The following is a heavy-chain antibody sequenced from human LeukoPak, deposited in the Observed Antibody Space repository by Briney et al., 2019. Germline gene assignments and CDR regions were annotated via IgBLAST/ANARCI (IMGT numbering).Heavy chain of an antibody. V-gene: IGHV4-59*01. J-gene: IGHJ6*03. Sequence: SETLSLTCSVSSDSINTYYWTWIRQPPEKGLEWIGYISYSGSTNYNPSLNGRVSISRDTTNNLFSLRLRSVTAADTAVYFCARGRVSSSTWYSTYYYYFYMDVWGKGTTVTVSS. CDR3: ARGRVSSSTWYSTYYYYFYMDV. D-gene: IGHD1-1*01. CDR1: SDSINTYY. CDR2: ISYSGST.